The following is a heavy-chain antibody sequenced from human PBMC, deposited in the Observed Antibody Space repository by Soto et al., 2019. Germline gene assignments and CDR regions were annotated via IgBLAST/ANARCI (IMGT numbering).Heavy chain of an antibody. CDR3: AKDRSSGYFLPPDY. CDR2: ISYDGSNK. CDR1: GFTFSSYG. J-gene: IGHJ4*02. Sequence: GGSLRLSCAASGFTFSSYGMHWVRQAPGKGLEWVAVISYDGSNKYYADSVKGRFTISRDNSKNTLYLQMNSLRAEDTAVYYCAKDRSSGYFLPPDYWGQGTLVTVSS. V-gene: IGHV3-30*18. D-gene: IGHD3-22*01.